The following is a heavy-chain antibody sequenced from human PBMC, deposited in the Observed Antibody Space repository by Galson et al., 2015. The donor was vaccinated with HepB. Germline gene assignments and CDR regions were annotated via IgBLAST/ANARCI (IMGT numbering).Heavy chain of an antibody. D-gene: IGHD1-26*01. Sequence: SVKVSCKASGGTFSSYAISWVRQAPGQGLEWMGGIIPIFGTANYAQKFQGRVTITADESTSTAYMELSSLSSEDTAVYYCARVDPHSSGSYSWVYWGQGTLVTVSS. CDR1: GGTFSSYA. J-gene: IGHJ4*02. CDR3: ARVDPHSSGSYSWVY. CDR2: IIPIFGTA. V-gene: IGHV1-69*13.